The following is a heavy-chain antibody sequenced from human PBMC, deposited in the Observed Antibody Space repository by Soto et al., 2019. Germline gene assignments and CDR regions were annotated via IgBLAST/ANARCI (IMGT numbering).Heavy chain of an antibody. Sequence: PGGSLRLSCAASGFTFSNAWMNWVRQAPGKGLEWVGRIKSKTDGGTTDYAAPVKGRFTISRDDSKNTLYLQMNSLKTEDTAVYYCTTEQGSYYAENWFDPWGQGTLVTVSS. CDR2: IKSKTDGGTT. V-gene: IGHV3-15*07. D-gene: IGHD1-26*01. CDR3: TTEQGSYYAENWFDP. J-gene: IGHJ5*02. CDR1: GFTFSNAW.